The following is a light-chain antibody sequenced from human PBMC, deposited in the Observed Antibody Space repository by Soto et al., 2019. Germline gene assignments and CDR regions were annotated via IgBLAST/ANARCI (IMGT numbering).Light chain of an antibody. Sequence: EIVLTQSPATLSLSPVERATLSCMASQSVSSYLAWYQQKPGQAPRLLIYDAFNRATGIPARFSGSGSGTDFTLTISNLEPEDFAVYYCQQRSNWPLTFGGGTKVDIK. J-gene: IGKJ4*01. V-gene: IGKV3-11*01. CDR3: QQRSNWPLT. CDR2: DAF. CDR1: QSVSSY.